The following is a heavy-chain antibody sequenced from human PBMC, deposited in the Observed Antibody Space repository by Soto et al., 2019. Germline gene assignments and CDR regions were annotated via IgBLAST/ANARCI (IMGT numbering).Heavy chain of an antibody. CDR2: INHSGST. CDR3: ARQGFRQFTTDWLPKKGWFDP. CDR1: CGSFSGYY. J-gene: IGHJ5*02. D-gene: IGHD3-22*01. Sequence: SETLSLTCAVYCGSFSGYYWSWIRQPPGKGLEWIGEINHSGSTKYNPSLKSRVTISVDTSTNKFSLKLSSVTAAATAVYYCARQGFRQFTTDWLPKKGWFDPWGQGTRVTVSS. V-gene: IGHV4-34*01.